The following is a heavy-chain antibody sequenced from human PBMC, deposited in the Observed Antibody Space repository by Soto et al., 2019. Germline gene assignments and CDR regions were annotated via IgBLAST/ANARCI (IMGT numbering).Heavy chain of an antibody. CDR1: GFSLSNARMG. V-gene: IGHV2-26*01. J-gene: IGHJ4*02. CDR2: SFSTVEK. CDR3: ARIRWHGRNGYYCDY. Sequence: QVTLKESGPVLVKPPEPLTLTCTVSGFSLSNARMGVRWIRQPPGKALEWLAHSFSTVEKSYRTSLKSRLTISKDTSQSQVVLTMTNRDPVDTATYYCARIRWHGRNGYYCDYWGQGTLVTVAS. D-gene: IGHD1-1*01.